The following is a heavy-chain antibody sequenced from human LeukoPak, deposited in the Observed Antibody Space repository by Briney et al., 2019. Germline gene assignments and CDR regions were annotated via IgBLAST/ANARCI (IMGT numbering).Heavy chain of an antibody. D-gene: IGHD1-26*01. CDR2: IYSGGST. J-gene: IGHJ4*02. Sequence: GGSLRLSCAASGFTVSSNYMSWVRQAPGKGLEWVSVIYSGGSTYYADSVKGRFTISRDNSKNTLYLQMNSLRAEDTAVYYCARERDSGSSPPYCFDYWGQGTLVTVSS. V-gene: IGHV3-66*01. CDR3: ARERDSGSSPPYCFDY. CDR1: GFTVSSNY.